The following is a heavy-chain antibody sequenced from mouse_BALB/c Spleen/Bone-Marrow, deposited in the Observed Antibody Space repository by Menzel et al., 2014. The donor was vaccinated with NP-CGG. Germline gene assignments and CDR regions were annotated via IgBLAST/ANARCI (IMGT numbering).Heavy chain of an antibody. J-gene: IGHJ2*01. CDR2: ISSGGSYT. D-gene: IGHD2-3*01. Sequence: EVQLQQSGGDLVKPGGSLKLSCVASGSTFSSYGMSWVRQTPDKRLEWVATISSGGSYTYYPDSVKGRFTISRDNAKTILYLQMSSLRSEDTAMYYCARQDGFDYWGQGTTLTVSS. CDR1: GSTFSSYG. CDR3: ARQDGFDY. V-gene: IGHV5-6*01.